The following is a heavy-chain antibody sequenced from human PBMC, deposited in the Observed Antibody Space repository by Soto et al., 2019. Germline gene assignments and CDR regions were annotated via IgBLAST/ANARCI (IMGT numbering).Heavy chain of an antibody. CDR2: IDWDADK. CDR1: GFSLNSNGMC. CDR3: ARTSALPLGYPHGMDV. Sequence: SGPTLANPPQTLTLTCTFSGFSLNSNGMCVNWIRQPPGKALEWLALIDWDADKYYSTSLKTRLTISRDTSNNQVVLTMTNMDPVDTATYYCARTSALPLGYPHGMDVWGQGTTVTVSS. J-gene: IGHJ6*02. D-gene: IGHD7-27*01. V-gene: IGHV2-70*13.